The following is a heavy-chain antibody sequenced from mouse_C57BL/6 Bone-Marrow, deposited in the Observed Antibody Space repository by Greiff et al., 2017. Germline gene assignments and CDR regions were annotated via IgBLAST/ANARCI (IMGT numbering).Heavy chain of an antibody. CDR2: IYPGDGDT. CDR1: GYAFSSSW. J-gene: IGHJ1*03. V-gene: IGHV1-82*01. D-gene: IGHD1-1*01. CDR3: ARSGYYGSMCFAV. Sequence: QVPLQQSGPELVKPGASVKISCKASGYAFSSSWMNWVKQRPGKGLEWIGRIYPGDGDTNYNGKFKGKATLTADTSSSTAYMQLSSLTSEDSAVYFCARSGYYGSMCFAVGGTGTAVTVSS.